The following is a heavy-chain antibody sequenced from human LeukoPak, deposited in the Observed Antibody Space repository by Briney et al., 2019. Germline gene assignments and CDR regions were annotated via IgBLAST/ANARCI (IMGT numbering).Heavy chain of an antibody. CDR3: VVGATIYYYYYYGMDV. CDR2: MNPNSGNT. D-gene: IGHD1-26*01. CDR1: GYTFTSYD. Sequence: ASVKVSCKASGYTFTSYDINWVRQATGQGLEWMGWMNPNSGNTGYAQKFRGRVTMTRNTSISTAYMELSSLRSEDTAVYYCVVGATIYYYYYYGMDVWGQGTTVTVSS. V-gene: IGHV1-8*01. J-gene: IGHJ6*02.